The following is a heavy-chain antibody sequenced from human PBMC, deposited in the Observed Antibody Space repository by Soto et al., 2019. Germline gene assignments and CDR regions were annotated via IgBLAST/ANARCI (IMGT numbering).Heavy chain of an antibody. CDR3: AREGAARKSGNWFDP. D-gene: IGHD6-6*01. CDR1: GGSISSYY. V-gene: IGHV4-4*07. CDR2: IYTSGST. Sequence: SETLSLTCTVSGGSISSYYWSWIRQPAGKGLEWIGRIYTSGSTNYNPSLKSRVTMSVDTSKNQFSLKLSSVTAADTAVYYCAREGAARKSGNWFDPWGQGTLVTVSS. J-gene: IGHJ5*02.